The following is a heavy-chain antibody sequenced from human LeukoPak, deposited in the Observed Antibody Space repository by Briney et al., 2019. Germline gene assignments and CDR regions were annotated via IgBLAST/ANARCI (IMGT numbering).Heavy chain of an antibody. J-gene: IGHJ6*03. CDR3: ARTWENGSGRYYYMDV. D-gene: IGHD3-10*01. V-gene: IGHV4-4*08. Sequence: SETLSLTCTVSGGSISSYYWSWIRQPPGKGLEWIGYIYTSGSTNYNPSLKSRVTISVDTSKNQFSLKLSSVTAADTAVYYCARTWENGSGRYYYMDVWGKGTTVTISS. CDR1: GGSISSYY. CDR2: IYTSGST.